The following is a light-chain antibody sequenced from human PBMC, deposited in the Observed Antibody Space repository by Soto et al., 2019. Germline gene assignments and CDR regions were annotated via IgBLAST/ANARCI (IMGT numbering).Light chain of an antibody. Sequence: DIQMSQSPSSLSASVGDSVTITCRASETIIDYLNWYQQQPGKAPKLLIFSASSLHSGVPSRFRGSGSGTHFTLTISSLQPEDFATYFCQQSFSAPRTFGQGTKLQAK. J-gene: IGKJ2*01. CDR1: ETIIDY. CDR2: SAS. V-gene: IGKV1-39*01. CDR3: QQSFSAPRT.